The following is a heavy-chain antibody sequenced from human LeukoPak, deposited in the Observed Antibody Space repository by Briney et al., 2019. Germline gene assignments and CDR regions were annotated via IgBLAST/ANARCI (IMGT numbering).Heavy chain of an antibody. CDR3: ARPIDSSGFPHHAFDI. V-gene: IGHV3-20*04. Sequence: GGSLRLSCAASGFTFDDYGMSWVRQAPGKGLEWVSGINWNGGNTGYADSVKGRFTISRGNAKNSPYLQMNSLRAEDAALYYCARPIDSSGFPHHAFDIWGQGTMVTVSS. D-gene: IGHD3-22*01. CDR2: INWNGGNT. CDR1: GFTFDDYG. J-gene: IGHJ3*02.